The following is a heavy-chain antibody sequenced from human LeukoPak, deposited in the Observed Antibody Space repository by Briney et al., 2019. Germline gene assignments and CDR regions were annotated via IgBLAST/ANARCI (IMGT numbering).Heavy chain of an antibody. D-gene: IGHD6-19*01. CDR3: ARGPPAVAPRRFNFDY. J-gene: IGHJ4*02. CDR2: IPYDESNK. Sequence: GGSPRLSCAASGFTFSSYAMYWVRQAPGKGLEWVAVIPYDESNKYYADSVKGRFTISRDNSKNTLYLQMNSLRAEDTAVYYCARGPPAVAPRRFNFDYWGQGTLVTVSS. CDR1: GFTFSSYA. V-gene: IGHV3-30-3*01.